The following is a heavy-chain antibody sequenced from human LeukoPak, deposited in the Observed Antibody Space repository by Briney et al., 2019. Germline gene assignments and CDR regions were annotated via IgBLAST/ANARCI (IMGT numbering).Heavy chain of an antibody. Sequence: PGGSLRLSCAASGFTVSTNYMSWVRQAPGKGLEWVSVISSGGNTYYADSVKGRFTISRDNSKNTMYLQMNSMRAEDTAVYYCAKGYDDAFDMWGQGTMVTVSS. J-gene: IGHJ3*02. CDR2: ISSGGNT. CDR3: AKGYDDAFDM. D-gene: IGHD5-12*01. CDR1: GFTVSTNY. V-gene: IGHV3-53*01.